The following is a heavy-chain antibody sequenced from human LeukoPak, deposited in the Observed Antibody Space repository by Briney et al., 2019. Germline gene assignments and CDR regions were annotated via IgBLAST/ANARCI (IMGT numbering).Heavy chain of an antibody. CDR1: GYTFTSYG. J-gene: IGHJ4*02. Sequence: ASLKVSCKASGYTFTSYGISWVRQAPGQRLEWMGWISAYNGNTNYAQKLQGRVTMTTDTSTSTAYMELRSLRSDDTAVYYCARDHVLDAGYMERRDDVGGYWGQGTLVTVSS. D-gene: IGHD1-1*01. V-gene: IGHV1-18*01. CDR2: ISAYNGNT. CDR3: ARDHVLDAGYMERRDDVGGY.